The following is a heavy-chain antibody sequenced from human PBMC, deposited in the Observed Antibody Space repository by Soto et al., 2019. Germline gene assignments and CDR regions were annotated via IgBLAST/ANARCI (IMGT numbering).Heavy chain of an antibody. D-gene: IGHD2-15*01. J-gene: IGHJ3*02. CDR2: ISDSGSVT. CDR3: ARCLLGVGDPFDI. Sequence: QVQLVDSGGGLVKPGGSLRLSCAASGFTFSNYYMTWIRQAPGKGLEWISCISDSGSVTYYADSVQGRFSISRDNAKNSLFLEMNDLRVDDTAVYYCARCLLGVGDPFDIWGQGTMVTVSS. CDR1: GFTFSNYY. V-gene: IGHV3-11*01.